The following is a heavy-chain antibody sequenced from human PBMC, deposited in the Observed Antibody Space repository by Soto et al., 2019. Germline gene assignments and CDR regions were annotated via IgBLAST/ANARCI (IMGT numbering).Heavy chain of an antibody. V-gene: IGHV1-46*03. J-gene: IGHJ6*03. CDR3: ARDFGFSTTVTKVYYYYDMDV. CDR2: INTSGGST. Sequence: QVQLVQSGAEVKKPGASVKVSCKASGYTFTSYYMHWVRQAPGQGLEWMGIINTSGGSTSYAQKFPGRVTMTRDTSTSTVYMELSSLRSEDTAVYYCARDFGFSTTVTKVYYYYDMDVWGKGTTVTVSS. CDR1: GYTFTSYY. D-gene: IGHD4-17*01.